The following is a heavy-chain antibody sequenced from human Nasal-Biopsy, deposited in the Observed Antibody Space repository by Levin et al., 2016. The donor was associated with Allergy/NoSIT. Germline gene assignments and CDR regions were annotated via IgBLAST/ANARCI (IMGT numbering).Heavy chain of an antibody. CDR1: GYTFSDYY. CDR2: INPENGVT. J-gene: IGHJ4*02. D-gene: IGHD1-20*01. V-gene: IGHV1-2*02. CDR3: ARIITGESY. Sequence: ASVKVSCKASGYTFSDYYLHWVRQAPGQGLEWMGWINPENGVTKYAQKFQGRLSVTRDTSIGTLYMDLSSLTSDDTAVYFCARIITGESYWGQGTLVTVSS.